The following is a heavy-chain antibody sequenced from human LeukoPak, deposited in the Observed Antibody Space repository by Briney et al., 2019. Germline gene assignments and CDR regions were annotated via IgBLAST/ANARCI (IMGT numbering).Heavy chain of an antibody. D-gene: IGHD3-9*01. Sequence: GASVKVSCKASGGTFSSYAISWVRQAPGQGLEWMGRIIPILGIANYAQKFQGRVTITADKSTSTAYMELSSLRSEDTAVYYCASFWSREKKNYDILTGYYEPPFDYWGQGTLVTVSS. CDR2: IIPILGIA. V-gene: IGHV1-69*04. J-gene: IGHJ4*02. CDR3: ASFWSREKKNYDILTGYYEPPFDY. CDR1: GGTFSSYA.